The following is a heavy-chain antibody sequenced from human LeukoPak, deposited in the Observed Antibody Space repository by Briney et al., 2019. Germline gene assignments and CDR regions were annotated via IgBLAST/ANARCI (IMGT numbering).Heavy chain of an antibody. D-gene: IGHD4-17*01. CDR1: GFTFDDYA. CDR3: ARDYDYGDYPGY. V-gene: IGHV3-21*01. Sequence: AGGSLRLSCAASGFTFDDYAMHWVRQAPGKGLEWVSSISSSISYKYYADSVKGRFTISRDNAKNSLYLQMNSLRAEDTAVYYCARDYDYGDYPGYWGQGTLVTVSS. J-gene: IGHJ4*02. CDR2: ISSSISYK.